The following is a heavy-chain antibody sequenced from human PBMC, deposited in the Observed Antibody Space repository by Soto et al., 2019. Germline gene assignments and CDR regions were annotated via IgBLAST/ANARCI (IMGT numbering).Heavy chain of an antibody. D-gene: IGHD4-17*01. CDR2: ISYDGSNK. V-gene: IGHV3-30*18. CDR1: GFTFSSYG. J-gene: IGHJ4*02. Sequence: QVQLVESGGGGVQPGRSLRLSCAASGFTFSSYGMHWVRQAPGKGLEWVAVISYDGSNKYYADSVKGRFTISRDNSKNTLYLQMNSLSAEDTAVYYCAKVGYGGNSRFIDYWGQGPLVTVSS. CDR3: AKVGYGGNSRFIDY.